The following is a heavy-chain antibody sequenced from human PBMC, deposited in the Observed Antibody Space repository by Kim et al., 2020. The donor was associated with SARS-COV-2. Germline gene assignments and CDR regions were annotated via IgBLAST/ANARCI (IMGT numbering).Heavy chain of an antibody. CDR3: AKAPGGIVDGRDLYYFDT. Sequence: GGSLRLSCAGSGFTFDTYALSWVRQAPGKGLEWVSAIDGGGRATFYTASVKGRFTVFKDISKKTFFLQMNNLRPEDTAVYYCAKAPGGIVDGRDLYYFDTWGQGTLVTVSS. D-gene: IGHD2-21*01. V-gene: IGHV3-23*01. CDR1: GFTFDTYA. CDR2: IDGGGRAT. J-gene: IGHJ4*02.